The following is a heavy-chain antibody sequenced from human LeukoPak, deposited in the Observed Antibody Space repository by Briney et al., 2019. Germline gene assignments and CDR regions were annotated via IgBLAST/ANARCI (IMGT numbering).Heavy chain of an antibody. CDR1: GFSLRTRGMC. CDR3: ARTTPEEGWFDP. V-gene: IGHV2-70*01. Sequence: SGPALIHPTPTLTLTCTFSGFSLRTRGMCVSWIRQPPGKALEWLSLIDWDDDKYYSTSLKTRLTISKDTSKNQVVLTMTNMDPVDTATYYCARTTPEEGWFDPWGQGTLVTVSS. J-gene: IGHJ5*02. CDR2: IDWDDDK.